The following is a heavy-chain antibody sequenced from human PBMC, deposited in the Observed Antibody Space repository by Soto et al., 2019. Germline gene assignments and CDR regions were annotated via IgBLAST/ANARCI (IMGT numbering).Heavy chain of an antibody. CDR3: ARDRLRYNWNDFPYYYYGMDV. V-gene: IGHV3-30-3*01. CDR1: GFTFSSYA. D-gene: IGHD1-1*01. Sequence: QVQLVESGGGVVQPGRSLRLSCAASGFTFSSYAMHWVRQAPGKGLEWVAVISYDGSNKYYADSVKGRFTISRDNSKNTLYLQMNCLRAEDTAVYYCARDRLRYNWNDFPYYYYGMDVWGQGTTVTVSS. J-gene: IGHJ6*02. CDR2: ISYDGSNK.